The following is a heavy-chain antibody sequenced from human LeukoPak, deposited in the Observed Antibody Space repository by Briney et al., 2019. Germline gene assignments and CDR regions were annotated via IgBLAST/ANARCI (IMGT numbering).Heavy chain of an antibody. D-gene: IGHD3-10*01. CDR1: GFTFSGYY. CDR3: AREPPGSGGYDY. V-gene: IGHV1-2*02. CDR2: ISPNSGGT. Sequence: ASAMVSCKASGFTFSGYYMHWVRQAPGQGLEWMAWISPNSGGTNYVQKFQGRVTVTRDTSISTDYMEINGLTSDDTALYYCAREPPGSGGYDYWGQGTLVTVSS. J-gene: IGHJ4*02.